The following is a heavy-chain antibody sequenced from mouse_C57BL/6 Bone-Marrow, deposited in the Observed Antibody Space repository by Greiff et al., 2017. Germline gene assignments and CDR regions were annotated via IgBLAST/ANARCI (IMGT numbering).Heavy chain of an antibody. V-gene: IGHV1-61*01. D-gene: IGHD1-1*01. CDR1: GYTFTSYW. J-gene: IGHJ2*01. CDR2: IYTSDSET. Sequence: QVQLQQPGAELVRPGSSVKLSCKASGYTFTSYWMDWVKQRPGQGLEWIGNIYTSDSETHYNQKFTDKATLTVAKSSSTSYMQLISLTSEDSEVYYCAIIYYYSSSYEDYWGQGTTLTVSS. CDR3: AIIYYYSSSYEDY.